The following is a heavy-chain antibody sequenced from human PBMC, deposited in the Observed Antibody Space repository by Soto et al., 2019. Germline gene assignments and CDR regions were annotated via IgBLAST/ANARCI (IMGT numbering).Heavy chain of an antibody. CDR2: INGDGNST. D-gene: IGHD2-15*01. Sequence: PGGSLRLSCAVSGFTFSSYWMHWVRQAPGKGLVWVSRINGDGNSTSYADSVKGRFTISRDHAKNTLYLQMNSLRAEDTAVYCCARGPSSTPIYCSGGSCYFPVGPWGQGTLLTVSS. CDR3: ARGPSSTPIYCSGGSCYFPVGP. J-gene: IGHJ5*02. V-gene: IGHV3-74*01. CDR1: GFTFSSYW.